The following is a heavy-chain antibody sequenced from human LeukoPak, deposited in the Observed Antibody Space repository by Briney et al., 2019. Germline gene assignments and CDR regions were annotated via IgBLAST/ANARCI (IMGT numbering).Heavy chain of an antibody. V-gene: IGHV3-23*01. CDR2: ISGSGGTT. Sequence: QAGGSLRLSCAASGFTFNSYAMSWVRQAPGKGLEWVSAISGSGGTTYYADSVKGRFTISRDNSKNTLYLQMNSLRAEDTAVYYCAKKLVAGSGSKNWSDSWGQGTLVTVSS. J-gene: IGHJ5*01. CDR3: AKKLVAGSGSKNWSDS. CDR1: GFTFNSYA. D-gene: IGHD3-10*01.